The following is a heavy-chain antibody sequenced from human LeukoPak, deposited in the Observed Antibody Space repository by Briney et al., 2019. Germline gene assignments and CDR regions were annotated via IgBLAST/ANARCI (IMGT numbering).Heavy chain of an antibody. J-gene: IGHJ4*02. Sequence: GGSLRLSCAASGFTFSSYAMSWVRQAPGKGLEWVSAISGSGGSTYYADSVKGRFTISRDKSKNTLYLQMNSLRAEDTAVYYCAKDLLQQLVPPSYFDYWGQGTLSPSPQ. D-gene: IGHD6-13*01. CDR3: AKDLLQQLVPPSYFDY. V-gene: IGHV3-23*01. CDR1: GFTFSSYA. CDR2: ISGSGGST.